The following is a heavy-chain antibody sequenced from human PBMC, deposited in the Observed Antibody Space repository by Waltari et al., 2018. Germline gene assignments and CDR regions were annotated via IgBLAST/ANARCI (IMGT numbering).Heavy chain of an antibody. CDR2: IYSGGST. D-gene: IGHD3-22*01. J-gene: IGHJ4*02. CDR1: GFTVSSNY. V-gene: IGHV3-53*01. CDR3: ARRGYYYDSSGLGSVDY. Sequence: EVQLVESGGGLIQPGGSLRLSCAASGFTVSSNYMSWVRQAPGKGLEWVSVIYSGGSTYYADSVKGRFTISRDNSKNTLYLQMNSLRAEDTAVYYCARRGYYYDSSGLGSVDYWGQGTLVTVSS.